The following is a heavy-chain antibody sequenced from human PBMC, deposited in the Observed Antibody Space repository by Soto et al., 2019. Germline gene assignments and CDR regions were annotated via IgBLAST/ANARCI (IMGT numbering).Heavy chain of an antibody. CDR3: ASRKKTPPPSYGDYPYYFDY. CDR2: IIPIFGTA. D-gene: IGHD4-17*01. V-gene: IGHV1-69*12. CDR1: GGTFSSYA. J-gene: IGHJ4*02. Sequence: QVQLVQSGAEVKKPGSSVKVSCKASGGTFSSYAISWVRQAPGQGLEWMGGIIPIFGTANYAQKFQGRVTITADESTSTAYMGMSSLRSEDTAVYYCASRKKTPPPSYGDYPYYFDYWGQGTLVTVSS.